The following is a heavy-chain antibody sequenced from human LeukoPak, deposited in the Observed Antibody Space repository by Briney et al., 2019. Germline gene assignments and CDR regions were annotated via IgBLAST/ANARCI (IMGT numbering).Heavy chain of an antibody. CDR3: SGDRIIETGQDAFDI. J-gene: IGHJ3*02. D-gene: IGHD3-9*01. CDR1: GYTFTGHC. CDR2: INPHSGGT. Sequence: ASVTVSHKGSGYTFTGHCLHLVRQAPAPGHGWMGWINPHSGGTNYAQKVQGRVTITMARYISKASMQLNMLRSAATAVYVFSGDRIIETGQDAFDIWGRGTMVTVSS. V-gene: IGHV1-2*02.